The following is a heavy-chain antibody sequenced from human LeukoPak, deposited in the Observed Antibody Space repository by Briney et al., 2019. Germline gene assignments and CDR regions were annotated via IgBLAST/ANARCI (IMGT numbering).Heavy chain of an antibody. Sequence: GGSLRLSCAASGFTFSSYAMHWVRQAPGKGLEWVAVISYDGSNKYYADSVKGRFTISRDNSKNTLYLQMNSLRAEDTAVYYCARDQAYYDFWSGYSYYYGMDVWGQGTTVTVSS. D-gene: IGHD3-3*01. CDR3: ARDQAYYDFWSGYSYYYGMDV. CDR1: GFTFSSYA. V-gene: IGHV3-30-3*01. CDR2: ISYDGSNK. J-gene: IGHJ6*02.